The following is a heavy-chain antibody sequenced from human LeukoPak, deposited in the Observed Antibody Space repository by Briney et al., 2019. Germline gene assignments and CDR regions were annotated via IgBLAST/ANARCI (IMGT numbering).Heavy chain of an antibody. V-gene: IGHV3-53*01. Sequence: GGSLRLSCAASGFTVSSNYMSWVRQAPGKGLEWVSVIFGGGSTYYADSVKGRFTISRDNSKNTLYLQMNCLRAEDTAVYYCAREGTYCGGDCYPLGYWGQGALVTVSS. CDR1: GFTVSSNY. J-gene: IGHJ4*02. CDR3: AREGTYCGGDCYPLGY. D-gene: IGHD2-21*02. CDR2: IFGGGST.